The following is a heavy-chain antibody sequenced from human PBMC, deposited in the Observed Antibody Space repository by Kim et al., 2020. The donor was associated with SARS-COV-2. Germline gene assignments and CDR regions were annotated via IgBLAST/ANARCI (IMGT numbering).Heavy chain of an antibody. Sequence: KGRFTISRENANNSLYLQMNSLRAGDTAVYYCARGAVVPAAIAFYGMDVWGQGTTVTVSS. D-gene: IGHD2-2*01. J-gene: IGHJ6*02. CDR3: ARGAVVPAAIAFYGMDV. V-gene: IGHV3-13*01.